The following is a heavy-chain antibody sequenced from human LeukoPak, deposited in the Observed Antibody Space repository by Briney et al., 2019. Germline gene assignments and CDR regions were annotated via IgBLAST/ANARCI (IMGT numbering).Heavy chain of an antibody. Sequence: GGSLRLSCAASGFTFSSYWMHWVRQAPGKGLVWVSRSNSDGSSTRYADSVKGRFTISRGNVKNTLYLQMNSLRAEDTAVYYCARDPTAYYDSSGYYLNTIDYWGQGTLVTVSS. V-gene: IGHV3-74*01. D-gene: IGHD3-22*01. CDR2: SNSDGSST. J-gene: IGHJ4*02. CDR3: ARDPTAYYDSSGYYLNTIDY. CDR1: GFTFSSYW.